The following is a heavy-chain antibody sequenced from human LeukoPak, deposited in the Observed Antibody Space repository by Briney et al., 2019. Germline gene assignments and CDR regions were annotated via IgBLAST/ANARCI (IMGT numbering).Heavy chain of an antibody. CDR3: LFFQAEDGIRDAFDI. Sequence: YRKLSSAAAGSTFSSSATSRIGQDPGKRMTKASVIRESGNRTHYADSVKGRFTISRDNSKTTLYLQMNSLRVEDTAVYYCLFFQAEDGIRDAFDIWGQGTMVTVSS. D-gene: IGHD2-21*01. CDR1: GSTFSSSA. V-gene: IGHV3-23*01. J-gene: IGHJ3*02. CDR2: IRESGNRT.